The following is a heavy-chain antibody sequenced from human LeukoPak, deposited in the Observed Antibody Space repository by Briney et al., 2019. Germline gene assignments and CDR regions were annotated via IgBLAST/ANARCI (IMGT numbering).Heavy chain of an antibody. Sequence: PSETLSLTCTVSGGSISSYYWSWIRQPPGKGLEWIGYIYYSGSTNYNPSLKSRVTISVDTSKNQFSLKLSSVTAADTAVYYCARDVAARPHEEQSRWAFDIWGQGTMVTVSS. CDR3: ARDVAARPHEEQSRWAFDI. V-gene: IGHV4-59*01. D-gene: IGHD6-6*01. CDR2: IYYSGST. J-gene: IGHJ3*02. CDR1: GGSISSYY.